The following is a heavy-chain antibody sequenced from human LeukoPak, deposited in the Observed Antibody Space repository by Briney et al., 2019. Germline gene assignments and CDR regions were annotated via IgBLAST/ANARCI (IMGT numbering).Heavy chain of an antibody. Sequence: SETLSLTCTVSGGSISSYYWSWIRQPPGKGLEWIGYIYYSGSTNYNPSLKSRVTISVDTSKNQFSLKLSSVTAADTAVYYCAREEEAAGTGYFDYWGQGTLVTVSS. CDR3: AREEEAAGTGYFDY. CDR2: IYYSGST. CDR1: GGSISSYY. V-gene: IGHV4-59*01. D-gene: IGHD6-13*01. J-gene: IGHJ4*02.